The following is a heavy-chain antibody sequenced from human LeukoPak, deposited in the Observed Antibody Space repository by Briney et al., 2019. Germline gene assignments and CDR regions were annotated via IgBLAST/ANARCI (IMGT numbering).Heavy chain of an antibody. J-gene: IGHJ4*02. CDR2: INHSGST. D-gene: IGHD6-13*01. CDR3: ASFGRRSSWRSVAY. V-gene: IGHV4-34*01. Sequence: PSETLSLTCAVYGGSSSGYYWSWIRQPPGKGLEWIGEINHSGSTNYDPSLKSRVTISVDTSKNQFSLKLSSVTAADTAVYYCASFGRRSSWRSVAYWGQGTLVTVSS. CDR1: GGSSSGYY.